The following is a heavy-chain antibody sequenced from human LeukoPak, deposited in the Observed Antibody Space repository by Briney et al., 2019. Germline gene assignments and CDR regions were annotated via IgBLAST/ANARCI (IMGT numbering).Heavy chain of an antibody. D-gene: IGHD3-22*01. Sequence: ASVKVSCKASGYTFTSYYMHWVRQAPGRGLEWMGIINPSGGSTSYAQKFQGRVTMTRDTSTSTAYMELSSLRSEDTAVYYCARSRAYYYDSSGYWFDPWGQGTLVTVSS. CDR2: INPSGGST. J-gene: IGHJ5*02. CDR3: ARSRAYYYDSSGYWFDP. V-gene: IGHV1-46*01. CDR1: GYTFTSYY.